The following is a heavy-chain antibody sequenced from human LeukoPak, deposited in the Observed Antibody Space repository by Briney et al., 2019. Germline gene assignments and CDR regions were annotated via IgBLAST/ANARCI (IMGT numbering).Heavy chain of an antibody. V-gene: IGHV1-3*01. Sequence: ASVKVSCKASEYTFTNYAVHWVRQAPGQRLEWMGWINADNGNTKYSQKFQGSVTITRDTSANTAYLELSSLRSEDTAVYYCARGGSTSPFYYLDYWGQGTLVTVSS. D-gene: IGHD2-2*01. CDR3: ARGGSTSPFYYLDY. CDR1: EYTFTNYA. J-gene: IGHJ4*02. CDR2: INADNGNT.